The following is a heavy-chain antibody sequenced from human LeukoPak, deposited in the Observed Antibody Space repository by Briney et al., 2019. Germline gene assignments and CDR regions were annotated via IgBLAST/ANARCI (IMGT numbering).Heavy chain of an antibody. CDR2: IIPILGIA. Sequence: SVKVSCKASGGTFSSYAISWVRQAPGQGLEWMGRIIPILGIANYAQKFQGRVTITADKSTSTAYMELSSLRSEDTAVYYCASGQRYYYGMDVWGQGTTVTVSS. CDR3: ASGQRYYYGMDV. V-gene: IGHV1-69*04. CDR1: GGTFSSYA. J-gene: IGHJ6*02.